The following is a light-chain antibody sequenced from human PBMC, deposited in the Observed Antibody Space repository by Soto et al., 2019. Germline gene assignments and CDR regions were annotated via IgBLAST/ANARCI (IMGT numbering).Light chain of an antibody. CDR3: HQYQSFWT. V-gene: IGKV1-5*03. Sequence: DIQMTQSPSTLSASVGDRVTITCRASQSISNWLAWYQQKPGSAPKLLIYKTSNLESGVPARYSGSGSGTEFTHSMSSLQPEDFATDYCHQYQSFWTFGKGNTVDVK. J-gene: IGKJ1*01. CDR1: QSISNW. CDR2: KTS.